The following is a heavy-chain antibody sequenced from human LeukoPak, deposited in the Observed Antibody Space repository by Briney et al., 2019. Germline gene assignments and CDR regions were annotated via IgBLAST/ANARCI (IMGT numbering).Heavy chain of an antibody. CDR1: GGSISSGSYY. Sequence: SQTLSLTCTVSGGSISSGSYYWSWIRQPAGKGLEWIGRIYTSGSTNYNPSLKGRVTISVDTSKNQFSLKLSSVTAADTAVYYCAREIMVRGVITYYFDYWGQGTLVTVSS. CDR2: IYTSGST. D-gene: IGHD3-10*01. CDR3: AREIMVRGVITYYFDY. V-gene: IGHV4-61*02. J-gene: IGHJ4*02.